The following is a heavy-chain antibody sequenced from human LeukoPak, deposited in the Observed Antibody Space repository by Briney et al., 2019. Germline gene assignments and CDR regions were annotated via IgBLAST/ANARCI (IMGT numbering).Heavy chain of an antibody. CDR2: IFHSGGT. J-gene: IGHJ4*02. CDR3: AREGATSMTSYFEN. D-gene: IGHD4-11*01. CDR1: GASVSSGNW. V-gene: IGHV4-4*02. Sequence: SETLSLTCAVSGASVSSGNWWSLVRQSPGKGLEGIAEIFHSGGTNYNPSLKSRVTISLDRSKNQASLKLTSVPAAETAMYYCAREGATSMTSYFENWGQGTLVTVSS.